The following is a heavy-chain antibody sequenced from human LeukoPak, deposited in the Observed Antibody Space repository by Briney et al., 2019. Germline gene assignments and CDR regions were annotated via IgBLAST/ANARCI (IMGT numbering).Heavy chain of an antibody. V-gene: IGHV1-24*01. CDR2: FDPEDGET. Sequence: GASVKVSFKVSGYTLTELSMHWVRQAPGKGLEWMGGFDPEDGETIYAQKFQGRVTMTEDTSTDTAYMELSSLRSEDTAVYYCATLPRDGSYTDYWGQGTLVTVSS. CDR1: GYTLTELS. D-gene: IGHD1-26*01. CDR3: ATLPRDGSYTDY. J-gene: IGHJ4*02.